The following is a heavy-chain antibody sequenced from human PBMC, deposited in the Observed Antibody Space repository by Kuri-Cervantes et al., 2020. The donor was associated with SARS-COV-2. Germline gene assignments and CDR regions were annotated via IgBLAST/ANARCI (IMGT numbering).Heavy chain of an antibody. V-gene: IGHV3-53*01. CDR2: IYSGGST. D-gene: IGHD6-6*01. CDR1: GFTVSSNY. J-gene: IGHJ3*02. Sequence: GESLKISCAASGFTVSSNYMSWVRQAPGKGLEWVSVIYSGGSTYYADSVKGRFTISRDNSKNTLYLQMNSLRAEDTAVYYCARDSSYNAFDIWGQGTMVTVSS. CDR3: ARDSSYNAFDI.